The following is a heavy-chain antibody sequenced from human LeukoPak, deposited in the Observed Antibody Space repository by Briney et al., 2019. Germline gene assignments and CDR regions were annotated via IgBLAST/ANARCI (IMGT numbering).Heavy chain of an antibody. D-gene: IGHD4-11*01. V-gene: IGHV3-7*03. J-gene: IGHJ4*02. CDR1: GLTFSPFW. CDR3: ARDFAQSKFDY. CDR2: INGAGDDT. Sequence: PGGSLRLSCTASGLTFSPFWMNWVRQAPGKGLGWVAAINGAGDDTFHVDSVKGRFIISRDNAENSLYLQMNSLRVEDTAVYYCARDFAQSKFDYWGQGILVTVSS.